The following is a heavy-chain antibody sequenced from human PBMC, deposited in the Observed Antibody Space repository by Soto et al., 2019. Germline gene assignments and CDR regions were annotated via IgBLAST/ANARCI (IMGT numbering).Heavy chain of an antibody. V-gene: IGHV3-33*01. CDR3: GRGDCSSTSGYNVGRIYGMDV. CDR1: GFTFSSYG. D-gene: IGHD2-2*01. J-gene: IGHJ6*02. Sequence: QVQLVESGGGVVQPGRSLRLSCAASGFTFSSYGMHWVRQAPGKGLEWVAVIWYDGSNKYYADSVKGRFTISRDNSKNPRYLQRTSRRAEDRVVYYWGRGDCSSTSGYNVGRIYGMDVGGQGTTVPSP. CDR2: IWYDGSNK.